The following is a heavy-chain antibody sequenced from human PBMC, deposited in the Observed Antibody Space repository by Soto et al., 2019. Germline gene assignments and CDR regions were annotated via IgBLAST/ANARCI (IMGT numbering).Heavy chain of an antibody. CDR3: ARVWNGYYFDY. V-gene: IGHV3-53*01. Sequence: GGSLRLCCAASGVTVCSNYMSWVRQAPGKGLEWVSVIYSGGSTYYADSVKGRFTISRDNSKNTLYLQMNSLRADDTAVYYCARVWNGYYFDYWGQGTLVTVSS. J-gene: IGHJ4*02. CDR2: IYSGGST. D-gene: IGHD3-3*01. CDR1: GVTVCSNY.